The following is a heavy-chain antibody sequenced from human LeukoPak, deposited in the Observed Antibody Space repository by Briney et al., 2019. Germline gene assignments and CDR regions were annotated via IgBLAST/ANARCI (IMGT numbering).Heavy chain of an antibody. CDR3: ARDRIVVVPAAIQEKDYYYYYGMDV. V-gene: IGHV3-30*04. CDR2: ISYDGSNK. D-gene: IGHD2-2*02. Sequence: GGSLRLSCAASGFTFSSYAMHWVRQAPGKGLEWVAVISYDGSNKYYADSVKGRFTISRDNSKNTLYLQMNSLRAEDTAVYYCARDRIVVVPAAIQEKDYYYYYGMDVWGQGTTVTVSS. CDR1: GFTFSSYA. J-gene: IGHJ6*02.